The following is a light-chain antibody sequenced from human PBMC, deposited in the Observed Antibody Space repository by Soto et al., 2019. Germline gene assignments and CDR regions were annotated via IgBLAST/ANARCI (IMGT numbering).Light chain of an antibody. J-gene: IGLJ2*01. V-gene: IGLV2-11*01. CDR1: SSDVGGYHY. CDR3: CSYAGIYSLA. CDR2: NVN. Sequence: QSVLTQPRSVSGSPGQSVTIACTGTSSDVGGYHYVSWYQHHPGKAPKLIILNVNQRPSGVPARSSASKSGNTASLTISGLQAEDEADYYCCSYAGIYSLAFGGGTKVTVL.